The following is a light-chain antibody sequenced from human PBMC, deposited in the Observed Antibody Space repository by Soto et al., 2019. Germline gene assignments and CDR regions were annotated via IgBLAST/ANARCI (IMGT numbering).Light chain of an antibody. J-gene: IGKJ3*01. CDR1: QYVSTN. CDR2: DIS. CDR3: QQRSNWPLFT. V-gene: IGKV3-11*01. Sequence: ETVMTQFPATLSVSPGERATLSCRASQYVSTNLAWYQQQPGQPPRLLIYDISNRATGIPARFSGSGSETEFALTISSLEPEDFAVYYCQQRSNWPLFTFGPGTKVDIK.